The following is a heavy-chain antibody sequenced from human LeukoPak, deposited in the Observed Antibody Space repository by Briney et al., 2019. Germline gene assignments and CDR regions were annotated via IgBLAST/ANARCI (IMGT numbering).Heavy chain of an antibody. CDR2: INHSGST. CDR3: ARGSWYSFDY. D-gene: IGHD6-13*01. Sequence: SETLSFTCAAYGGSFSGYYWSWIRQPPGKGLEWIGEINHSGSTNYNPSLKSRVTISVDTSKNQFSLKLSSATAADTAVYYCARGSWYSFDYWGQGTLVTVSS. CDR1: GGSFSGYY. J-gene: IGHJ4*02. V-gene: IGHV4-34*01.